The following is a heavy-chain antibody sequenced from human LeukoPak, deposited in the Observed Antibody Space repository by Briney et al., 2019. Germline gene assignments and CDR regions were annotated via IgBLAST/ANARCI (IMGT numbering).Heavy chain of an antibody. D-gene: IGHD2-15*01. V-gene: IGHV4-39*01. CDR2: IYYSGST. J-gene: IGHJ4*02. CDR1: GGSISSSSYY. Sequence: PSETLSLTCTVSGGSISSSSYYWGWIRQPPGKGLEWIGSIYYSGSTYYNPSLKSRVTISVDTSKNQFSLKLSSVTAADTAVYYCARLGGGWHLTPMDFDYWGQGTLVTVSS. CDR3: ARLGGGWHLTPMDFDY.